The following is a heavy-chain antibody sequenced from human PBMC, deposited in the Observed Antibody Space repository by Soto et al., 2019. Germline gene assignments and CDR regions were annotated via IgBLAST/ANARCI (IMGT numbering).Heavy chain of an antibody. J-gene: IGHJ3*02. CDR3: ARFDSGYSTSFDI. D-gene: IGHD6-13*01. Sequence: GGSLRLSCAASGFTLSDHYMDWVRQAPGKGLDWVGRTRNKAKGSTTEYAASVKGRFTILRDDSENSLYLQMNSLKTEHTAVYYCARFDSGYSTSFDIWAKGTMVTVSS. CDR2: TRNKAKGSTT. CDR1: GFTLSDHY. V-gene: IGHV3-72*01.